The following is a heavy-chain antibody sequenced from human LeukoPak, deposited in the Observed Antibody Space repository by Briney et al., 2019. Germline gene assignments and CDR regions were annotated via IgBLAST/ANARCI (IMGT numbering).Heavy chain of an antibody. D-gene: IGHD3-3*02. CDR1: GGSISTSCDF. CDR3: AARQRITIGY. V-gene: IGHV4-39*01. J-gene: IGHJ4*02. CDR2: IYYSGST. Sequence: SESLSLTCSVAGGSISTSCDFWGWIRQPPGKGLEWIGTIYYSGSTYYNPSLKSRVTISVDTSKNQFSLKLSSMTAADTAVYYCAARQRITIGYWGQGTLVTVSS.